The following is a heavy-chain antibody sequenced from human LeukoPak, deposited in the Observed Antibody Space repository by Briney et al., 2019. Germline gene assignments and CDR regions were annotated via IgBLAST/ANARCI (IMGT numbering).Heavy chain of an antibody. CDR1: GGSVSGYY. D-gene: IGHD2-15*01. J-gene: IGHJ4*02. V-gene: IGHV4-59*02. CDR3: ARIHRYCSGGACYVLDN. CDR2: VYYSGST. Sequence: SETLSLTCVVSGGSVSGYYWGWIRQPPGRGLEWIGYVYYSGSTNYNPSFKSRITISVDTSRNQFSLQLSSVTAADMAVYYCARIHRYCSGGACYVLDNWGQGTLVAVSS.